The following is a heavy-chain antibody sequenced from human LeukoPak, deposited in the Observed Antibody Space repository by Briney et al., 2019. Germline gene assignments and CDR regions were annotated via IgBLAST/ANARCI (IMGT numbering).Heavy chain of an antibody. Sequence: GGSLRLSCAASGFTFSNYGMNWVRQAPGKGVEWISYIGKSSDTIYYADSVKGRFTTSRDNSKNILYLQMNNLRGEDTAVYYCAKAGARGNVNWFDSWGQGTLVTVSS. CDR3: AKAGARGNVNWFDS. D-gene: IGHD1-1*01. CDR1: GFTFSNYG. J-gene: IGHJ5*01. V-gene: IGHV3-48*01. CDR2: IGKSSDTI.